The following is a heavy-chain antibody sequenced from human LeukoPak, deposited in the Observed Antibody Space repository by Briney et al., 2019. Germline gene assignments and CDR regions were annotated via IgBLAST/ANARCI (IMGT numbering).Heavy chain of an antibody. Sequence: SETLSLTCTVSGYSISSGYYWGWIRQPPGKGLEWIGSIYHSGSTYYNPSLKSRVTISVDTSKNQFSLKLSSVTAADTAVYYCAIEMYSSSWYPWGQGTLVTVSS. V-gene: IGHV4-38-2*02. CDR2: IYHSGST. D-gene: IGHD6-13*01. CDR3: AIEMYSSSWYP. J-gene: IGHJ5*02. CDR1: GYSISSGYY.